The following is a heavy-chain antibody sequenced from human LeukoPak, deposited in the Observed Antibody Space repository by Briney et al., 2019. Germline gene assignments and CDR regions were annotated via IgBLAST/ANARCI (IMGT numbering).Heavy chain of an antibody. D-gene: IGHD1-26*01. V-gene: IGHV1-69*04. CDR3: ARDQKVGATPYFGMDV. Sequence: SVKVSCEASGATFSSYAINWVRQAPGQGLEWMGRIIPMLGTVNYAQKFQGRVTIIADKFTSTAYMELSSLRSEDTAVYYCARDQKVGATPYFGMDVWGQGTTVTVSS. CDR1: GATFSSYA. J-gene: IGHJ6*02. CDR2: IIPMLGTV.